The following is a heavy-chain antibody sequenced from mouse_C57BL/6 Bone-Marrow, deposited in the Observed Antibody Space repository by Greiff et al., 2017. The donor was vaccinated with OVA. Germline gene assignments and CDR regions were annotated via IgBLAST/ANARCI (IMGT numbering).Heavy chain of an antibody. CDR3: ARPNYYGSSKNYAMDY. J-gene: IGHJ4*01. D-gene: IGHD1-1*01. Sequence: QVQLQQPGAELVKPGASVKMSCKASGYTFTSYWITWVKQRPGQGLEWIGDIYPGSGSTNYNEKFKSKATLTVDTSSSTAYMQLSSLTSEDSAVYYCARPNYYGSSKNYAMDYWGQGTSVTVSS. CDR1: GYTFTSYW. CDR2: IYPGSGST. V-gene: IGHV1-55*01.